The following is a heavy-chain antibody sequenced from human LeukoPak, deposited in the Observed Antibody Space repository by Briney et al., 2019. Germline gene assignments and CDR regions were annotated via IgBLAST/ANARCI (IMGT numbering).Heavy chain of an antibody. Sequence: ASVKVSCKASGYTFTSYGISWVRQAPGQGLEWMGWISAYNGNTNYAQKLQGRVTMTTDTSTSTAYMELRSLRSDDTAVYYCARVRERYCSGGSCYYFDYWGQGTLVTVSS. CDR3: ARVRERYCSGGSCYYFDY. V-gene: IGHV1-18*01. CDR2: ISAYNGNT. J-gene: IGHJ4*02. CDR1: GYTFTSYG. D-gene: IGHD2-15*01.